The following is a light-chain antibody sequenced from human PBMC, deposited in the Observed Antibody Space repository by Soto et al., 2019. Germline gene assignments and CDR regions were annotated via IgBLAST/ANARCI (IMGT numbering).Light chain of an antibody. Sequence: QSVLTQPPSASGTPGQSVTISCSGSSSNIGSNTVNWYQQLPGTAPKLLIYSNNQRPSGVPDRFSGSKSGTSASLAISGLQSEDEADYYCAAWDDSLNAYVVFGGGTKLTVL. CDR2: SNN. J-gene: IGLJ2*01. V-gene: IGLV1-44*01. CDR1: SSNIGSNT. CDR3: AAWDDSLNAYVV.